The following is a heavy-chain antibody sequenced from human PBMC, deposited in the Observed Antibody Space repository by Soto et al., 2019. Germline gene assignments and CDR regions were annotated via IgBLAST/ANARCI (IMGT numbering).Heavy chain of an antibody. V-gene: IGHV3-33*01. J-gene: IGHJ6*02. Sequence: GGSLRLSCAASGFTFSSYGMRWVRQAPGKGLEWVAVIWYDGSNKYYADSVKGRFTISRDNSKNTLYLQMNSLRAEDTAVYYCARDNGALQQLVHYYYYGMDVWGQGTTVTVSS. CDR2: IWYDGSNK. CDR1: GFTFSSYG. D-gene: IGHD6-13*01. CDR3: ARDNGALQQLVHYYYYGMDV.